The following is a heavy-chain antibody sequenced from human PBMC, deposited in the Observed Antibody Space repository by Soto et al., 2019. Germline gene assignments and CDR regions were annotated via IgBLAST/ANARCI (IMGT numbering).Heavy chain of an antibody. J-gene: IGHJ4*02. D-gene: IGHD6-6*01. Sequence: QVQLVESGGGVVKPGGSLRLSCAASGFTFGDYYMSWIRQAPGKGLGWVSYISSSGSSTYYVDSVRGRFTISRDNAKNPLYRQMDSPGADDTAVYFRARAAAARQAAWYWGQGTPGAVS. V-gene: IGHV3-11*01. CDR3: ARAAAARQAAWY. CDR2: ISSSGSST. CDR1: GFTFGDYY.